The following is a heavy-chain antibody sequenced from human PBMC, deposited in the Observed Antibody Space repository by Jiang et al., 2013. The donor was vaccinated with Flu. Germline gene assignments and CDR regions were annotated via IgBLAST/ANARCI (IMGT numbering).Heavy chain of an antibody. J-gene: IGHJ4*02. CDR2: TYYRSKWYT. CDR1: SSKSAA. V-gene: IGHV6-1*01. D-gene: IGHD6-19*01. Sequence: SSKSAAWNWIRQSPSRGLEWLGRTYYRSKWYTDYVVSVKSRITINPDTSKNQFSLQLNSVTPEDTAVYYCARAVAATFDYWGQGTLVTVSS. CDR3: ARAVAATFDY.